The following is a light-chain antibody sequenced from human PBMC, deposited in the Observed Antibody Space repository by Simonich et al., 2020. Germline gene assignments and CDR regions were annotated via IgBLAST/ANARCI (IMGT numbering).Light chain of an antibody. V-gene: IGKV3D-11*02. CDR3: QQRSNWHELT. Sequence: EIVLTQSPATLSLSPGERATLSCRASQSVSSYLAWYQQKPGQAPRLLIYDASNRAPGIPARFSGSGPGTDFTLTISSLEPEDFAVYYCQQRSNWHELTFGGGTKVEIK. CDR1: QSVSSY. J-gene: IGKJ4*01. CDR2: DAS.